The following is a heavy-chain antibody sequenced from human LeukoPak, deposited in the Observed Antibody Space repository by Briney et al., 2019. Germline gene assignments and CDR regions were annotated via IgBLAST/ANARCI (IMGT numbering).Heavy chain of an antibody. CDR1: GYTFTSYG. CDR2: ISAYNGNT. D-gene: IGHD5-18*01. J-gene: IGHJ4*02. V-gene: IGHV1-18*01. CDR3: ARDRGTWIQLGLIDY. Sequence: GASVKVSCKASGYTFTSYGSSWVRQAPGQGPEWVVWISAYNGNTNYAQQFQGRVTVTTDTSTSTAYMELRSLRSDDTAVYYCARDRGTWIQLGLIDYWGQGTLVTVSS.